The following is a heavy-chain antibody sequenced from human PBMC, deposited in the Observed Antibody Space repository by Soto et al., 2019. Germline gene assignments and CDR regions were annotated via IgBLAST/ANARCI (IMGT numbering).Heavy chain of an antibody. V-gene: IGHV1-3*01. CDR2: INAGNGNT. J-gene: IGHJ4*02. Sequence: ASVKVSCKASGYTFTSYAMHWVRQAPGQRLEWMGWINAGNGNTEYSQKFQGRVTITRDTSASTAYMELSSLRSEDTAVYYCARESAFGGVIVIGGYWGQGTLVTVSS. CDR1: GYTFTSYA. D-gene: IGHD3-16*02. CDR3: ARESAFGGVIVIGGY.